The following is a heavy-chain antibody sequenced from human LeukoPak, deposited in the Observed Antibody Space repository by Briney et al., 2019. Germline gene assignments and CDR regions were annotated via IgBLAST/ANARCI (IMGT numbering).Heavy chain of an antibody. CDR1: GFTFSSYS. J-gene: IGHJ4*02. D-gene: IGHD3-3*01. V-gene: IGHV3-48*01. CDR3: ARDISEWLLID. CDR2: ISSSSSTI. Sequence: GGSLRLSCAASGFTFSSYSMNGVRQAPGKGLEWVSYISSSSSTIYYADSVKGRFTISRDNAKNSLYLQMNSLRAEDTAVYYCARDISEWLLIDWGQGTLVTVSS.